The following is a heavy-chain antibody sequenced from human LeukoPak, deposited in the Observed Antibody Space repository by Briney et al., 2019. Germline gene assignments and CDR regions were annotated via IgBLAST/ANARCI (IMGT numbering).Heavy chain of an antibody. J-gene: IGHJ4*02. CDR3: AKPARGSGIQDGFDS. V-gene: IGHV3-64D*06. D-gene: IGHD3-10*01. CDR2: MSVVTDRT. CDR1: GYNYRNYS. Sequence: GGSLRLSCSASGYNYRNYSMLWARQAPGQGLEYVSAMSVVTDRTFYADSVMGRFTISRDNSANTLYLQMSSLRPEDTAVYYCAKPARGSGIQDGFDSWGQGTLVTVSS.